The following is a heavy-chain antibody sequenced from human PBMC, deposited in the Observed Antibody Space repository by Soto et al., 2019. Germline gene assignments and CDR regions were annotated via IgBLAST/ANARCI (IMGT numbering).Heavy chain of an antibody. J-gene: IGHJ4*02. CDR3: AKSEKDILTGYYTYYFDY. V-gene: IGHV3-30*18. Sequence: PGGSLRLSCAASGFTFSSYGMHWVRQAPGKGLEWVAVISYDGSNKYYADSVKGRFTISRDNSKNTLYLQMNSLRAEDTAVYYCAKSEKDILTGYYTYYFDYWGEGTMVTVSS. D-gene: IGHD3-9*01. CDR2: ISYDGSNK. CDR1: GFTFSSYG.